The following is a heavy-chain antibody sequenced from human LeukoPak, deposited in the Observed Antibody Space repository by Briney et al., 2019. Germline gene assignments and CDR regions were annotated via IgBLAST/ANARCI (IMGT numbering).Heavy chain of an antibody. CDR2: INHSGST. V-gene: IGHV4-34*01. CDR1: GGSFSGYY. CDR3: ARGKVVVVPAAIPPYYYYYMDV. J-gene: IGHJ6*03. Sequence: SETLSLTCAVYGGSFSGYYWSWIRQPPGKGLEWNGEINHSGSTNYNPSLKSRVTISVDTSKNQFSLKLSSVTAADTAVYYCARGKVVVVPAAIPPYYYYYMDVWGKGTTVTVSS. D-gene: IGHD2-2*02.